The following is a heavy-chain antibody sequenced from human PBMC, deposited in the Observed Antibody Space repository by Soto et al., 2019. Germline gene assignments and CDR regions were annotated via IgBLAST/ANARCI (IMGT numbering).Heavy chain of an antibody. D-gene: IGHD1-26*01. CDR1: GFTLGSYN. V-gene: IGHV3-21*01. J-gene: IGHJ5*02. CDR2: ISRSTTYI. CDR3: ARDGWVGFYR. Sequence: PGGSLRLSCVASGFTLGSYNMNWVRQAPGKGLEWVSTISRSTTYIYYADSVKGRFTISRDNARNSLYLHIDRLRPEDTGIYYCARDGWVGFYRWGQGTTVTVSS.